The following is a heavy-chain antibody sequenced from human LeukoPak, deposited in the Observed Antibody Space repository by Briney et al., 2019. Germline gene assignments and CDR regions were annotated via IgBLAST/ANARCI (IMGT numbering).Heavy chain of an antibody. CDR3: ARGKYYDSSGYNDY. V-gene: IGHV3-48*02. J-gene: IGHJ4*02. Sequence: PGRSLRLSCAASGFTFSSYSMNWVRQAPGKGLEWVSYVSSSSSTIYYADSVKGRFTISRDNAKNSLYLQMNSLRDEGTAVYYCARGKYYDSSGYNDYWGQGTLVTVSS. D-gene: IGHD3-22*01. CDR1: GFTFSSYS. CDR2: VSSSSSTI.